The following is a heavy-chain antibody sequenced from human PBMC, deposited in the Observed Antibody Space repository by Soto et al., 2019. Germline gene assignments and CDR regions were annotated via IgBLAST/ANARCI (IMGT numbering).Heavy chain of an antibody. CDR2: ISSSSSYI. CDR1: GFTFSSYS. CDR3: VRDRHHWLGYYYGMDV. D-gene: IGHD3-9*01. J-gene: IGHJ6*02. V-gene: IGHV3-21*01. Sequence: GGSLRLSCAASGFTFSSYSMNWVRQAPGKGLEWVSSISSSSSYIYYADSVKGRFTISRDNAKNSLYLQMNSLRAEDTAVYYCVRDRHHWLGYYYGMDVCGQGTTVTVSS.